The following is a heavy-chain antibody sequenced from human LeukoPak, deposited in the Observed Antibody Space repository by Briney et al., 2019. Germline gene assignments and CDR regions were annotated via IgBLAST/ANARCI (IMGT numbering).Heavy chain of an antibody. D-gene: IGHD6-6*01. V-gene: IGHV3-21*01. Sequence: GGSLRLSCAASGFTFSSYSMNWVRQAPGKGLEWVSSNSSSSSYIYYADSVKGRFTISRDNAKNSLYLQMNSLRAEDTAVYYCARDGEYSSSSRVYYFDYWGQGTLVTVSS. CDR3: ARDGEYSSSSRVYYFDY. CDR1: GFTFSSYS. J-gene: IGHJ4*02. CDR2: NSSSSSYI.